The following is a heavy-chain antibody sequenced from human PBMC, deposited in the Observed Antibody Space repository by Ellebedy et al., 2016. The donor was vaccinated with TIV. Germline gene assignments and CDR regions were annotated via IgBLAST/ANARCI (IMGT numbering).Heavy chain of an antibody. CDR2: FDPEDGET. D-gene: IGHD3-10*01. J-gene: IGHJ4*02. V-gene: IGHV1-24*01. CDR1: GYTLTDLS. CDR3: ATGISTMVRGVADY. Sequence: ASVKVSCKVSGYTLTDLSMHWVRQAPGKGLEWMGGFDPEDGETIYAQKFQGRVTMTEDTSTDTAYMELSSLRSEDTAVYYCATGISTMVRGVADYWGQGTLVTVSS.